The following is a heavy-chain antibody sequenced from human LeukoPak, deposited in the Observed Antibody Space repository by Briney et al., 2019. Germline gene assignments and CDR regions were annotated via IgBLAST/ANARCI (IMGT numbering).Heavy chain of an antibody. CDR1: GGSSSGYY. Sequence: SETLSLTCAVYGGSSSGYYWSWIRQPPGKGLEWIGEINHSGSTNYNPSLKSRVTISVDTSKNQFSLKLSSVTAADTAVYYCARGGGVVVAAIAFDYWGQGTLVTVSS. V-gene: IGHV4-34*01. CDR2: INHSGST. D-gene: IGHD2-15*01. CDR3: ARGGGVVVAAIAFDY. J-gene: IGHJ4*02.